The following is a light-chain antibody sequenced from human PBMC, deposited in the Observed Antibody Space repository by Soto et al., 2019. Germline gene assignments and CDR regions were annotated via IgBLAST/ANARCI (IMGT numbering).Light chain of an antibody. J-gene: IGLJ3*02. Sequence: VLTQPPSVSVAPGQTASITCGGDNIGTKGVHWYQQKPGQAPELVVYNGRDRPSGIPERFSGSNSGNTATLTIPRVEAGDEADFYCQVRESPSDHSVVFGGGTKLTVL. CDR3: QVRESPSDHSVV. CDR1: NIGTKG. CDR2: NGR. V-gene: IGLV3-21*02.